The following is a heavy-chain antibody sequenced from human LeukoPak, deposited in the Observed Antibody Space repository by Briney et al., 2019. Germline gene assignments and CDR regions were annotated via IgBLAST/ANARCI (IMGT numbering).Heavy chain of an antibody. V-gene: IGHV1-18*01. D-gene: IGHD2-2*01. CDR1: GYTFNNHD. CDR3: ARERSTSSGY. CDR2: INIYSANT. J-gene: IGHJ4*02. Sequence: ASVKVSYKASGYTFNNHDINWVRQAPGRGLEWMGWINIYSANTNYAQEFQDRVIMTTDTSTSTAYMELRSLRSDDTAVYYCARERSTSSGYWGQGTLVTVSS.